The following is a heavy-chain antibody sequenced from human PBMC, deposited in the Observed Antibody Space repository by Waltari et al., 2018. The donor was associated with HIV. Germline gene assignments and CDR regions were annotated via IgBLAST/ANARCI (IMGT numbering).Heavy chain of an antibody. Sequence: QVQLVQSGGEVQRPGASVKVSCKTSGYPFTDYGINWVRQAPGKGLEWMGWISTYNGNTKYAQMLQGRITVTTDTSRGTAFMELGSLRSDDTAVYYCARGDRSSDFWGQGTMVTVSS. V-gene: IGHV1-18*01. CDR3: ARGDRSSDF. CDR1: GYPFTDYG. D-gene: IGHD1-26*01. CDR2: ISTYNGNT. J-gene: IGHJ3*01.